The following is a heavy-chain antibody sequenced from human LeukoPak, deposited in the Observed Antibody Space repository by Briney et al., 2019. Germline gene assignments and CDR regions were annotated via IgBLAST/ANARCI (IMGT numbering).Heavy chain of an antibody. CDR2: LSSSGSAF. D-gene: IGHD1-26*01. CDR3: ARESFPPFDY. J-gene: IGHJ4*02. CDR1: GFTFSSYE. V-gene: IGHV3-48*03. Sequence: GGSLRLSCAASGFTFSSYEMNWVRQAPGKGLEWIAYLSSSGSAFSYADSVKGRFTIARDNAKNSLYLQMNSLRAEDTAVYYCARESFPPFDYWGQGTLVTVSS.